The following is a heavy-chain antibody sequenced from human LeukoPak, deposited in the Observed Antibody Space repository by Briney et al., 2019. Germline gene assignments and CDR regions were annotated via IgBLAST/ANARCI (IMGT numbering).Heavy chain of an antibody. J-gene: IGHJ4*02. Sequence: GGSLRLSCAASGFTVSSNYMSWVRQAPGKGLEWVSVIYSGGSTYYADSVKGRFTISRDNSKNTLYLQMNSLRAEDTAVYYCARDEGYCSGGGCWYYFDYWGQGTLVTVSS. V-gene: IGHV3-66*01. CDR3: ARDEGYCSGGGCWYYFDY. CDR2: IYSGGST. CDR1: GFTVSSNY. D-gene: IGHD2-15*01.